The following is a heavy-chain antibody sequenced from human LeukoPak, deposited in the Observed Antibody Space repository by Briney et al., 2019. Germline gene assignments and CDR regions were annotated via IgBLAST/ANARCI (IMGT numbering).Heavy chain of an antibody. J-gene: IGHJ4*02. D-gene: IGHD3-9*01. Sequence: GGSLRLSCAASGFTFSNYAMSWVRQAPGKGLEWVSAIVGSGGSTYYADSVKGRFTISRDNPKSTLYLQMNSLRAEDTAVYYCAKWGDYDILTGYYDSDYWGQGTLVTVSS. CDR3: AKWGDYDILTGYYDSDY. CDR1: GFTFSNYA. CDR2: IVGSGGST. V-gene: IGHV3-23*01.